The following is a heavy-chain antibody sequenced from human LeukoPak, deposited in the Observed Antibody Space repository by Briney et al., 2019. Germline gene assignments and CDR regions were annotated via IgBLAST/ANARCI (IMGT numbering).Heavy chain of an antibody. Sequence: PGGSLRLSCAASGFTLSSYSMNWVRQAPGKGLEWVSSISSSNSNEYYADSVKGRFTISRDNAKNSLYLQMNSLRAEDTAVYYCARVTGYSSSWSDYWGQGTLVTVSS. CDR3: ARVTGYSSSWSDY. CDR2: ISSSNSNE. J-gene: IGHJ4*02. CDR1: GFTLSSYS. V-gene: IGHV3-21*01. D-gene: IGHD6-13*01.